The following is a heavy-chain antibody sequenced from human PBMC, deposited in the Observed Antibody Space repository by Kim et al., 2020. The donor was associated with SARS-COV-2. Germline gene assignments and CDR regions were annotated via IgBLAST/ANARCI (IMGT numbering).Heavy chain of an antibody. D-gene: IGHD6-13*01. CDR1: GYTFTGYY. Sequence: ASVKVSCKASGYTFTGYYMHWVRQAPGQGLEWMGWINPNSGGTNYAQKFQGRVTMTRDTSISTAYMELSRLRSDDTAVYYCARDQVWGAAAGPDYWGQGTLVTVSS. V-gene: IGHV1-2*02. CDR3: ARDQVWGAAAGPDY. J-gene: IGHJ4*02. CDR2: INPNSGGT.